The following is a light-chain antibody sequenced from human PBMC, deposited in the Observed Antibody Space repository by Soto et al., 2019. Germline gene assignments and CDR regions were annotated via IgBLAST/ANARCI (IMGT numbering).Light chain of an antibody. V-gene: IGKV3-20*01. Sequence: EIVLTQSPGTLSLSPGERATLSCRASQSVSSSYLAWYQQKPGQAPRLLIYGASSRATGIPDRFSGSGSGTDFTLTISRLEPEDFAVYYCQQYDSSPPGTFGQGTKVEIK. CDR1: QSVSSSY. CDR2: GAS. J-gene: IGKJ1*01. CDR3: QQYDSSPPGT.